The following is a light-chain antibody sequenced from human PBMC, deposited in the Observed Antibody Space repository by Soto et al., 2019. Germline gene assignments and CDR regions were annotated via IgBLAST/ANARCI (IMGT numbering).Light chain of an antibody. Sequence: EIVLTQSPASLSLSPGERATLSCRASQSISKYLVWYQQKPGQAPRLLIYDASTRAPGIPARFSGSGSGTDFTLTISNLEPEDFALYYCQQRSNWWTFGQGTKVEIK. CDR3: QQRSNWWT. CDR2: DAS. J-gene: IGKJ1*01. V-gene: IGKV3-11*01. CDR1: QSISKY.